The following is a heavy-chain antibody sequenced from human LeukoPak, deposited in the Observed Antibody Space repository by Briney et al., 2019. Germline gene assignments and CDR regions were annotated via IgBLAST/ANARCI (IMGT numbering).Heavy chain of an antibody. CDR1: RITFRHHA. V-gene: IGHV3-23*01. Sequence: GGSLRLSCVASRITFRHHAMNWVRQAPGKGLEWVSSIFDSGAPSYYSGSVKGRFTISRDNSRDTFYLQMENLRAEDSATYYCTKAVGGGRDAYDVWGQGTRVIVSS. D-gene: IGHD3-16*01. CDR2: IFDSGAPS. J-gene: IGHJ3*01. CDR3: TKAVGGGRDAYDV.